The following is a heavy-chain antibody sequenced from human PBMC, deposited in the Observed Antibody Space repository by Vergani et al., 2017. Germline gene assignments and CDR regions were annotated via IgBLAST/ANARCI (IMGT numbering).Heavy chain of an antibody. CDR3: TRHVPCGDGACLHFDH. D-gene: IGHD2-21*01. Sequence: EVMLVQSGAAVKKPGESLKISCKYSESSFISNEIAWVRQMSGKGLHWMGNINPIDSKIAYSPSFQGQAIMSLEKSITTAYLQWRSLKASDTAIYYCTRHVPCGDGACLHFDHWGQGTQVTVSS. CDR1: ESSFISNE. J-gene: IGHJ4*02. V-gene: IGHV5-51*01. CDR2: INPIDSKI.